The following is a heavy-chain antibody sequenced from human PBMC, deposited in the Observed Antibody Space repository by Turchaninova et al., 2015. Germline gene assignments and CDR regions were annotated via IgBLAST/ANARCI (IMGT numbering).Heavy chain of an antibody. CDR3: TRSVTAAPVLGAFDV. D-gene: IGHD6-13*01. J-gene: IGHJ3*01. CDR1: GFSLPTVGVG. CDR2: IYCDDDR. Sequence: QITLKESGPTLVKPTQTLTLTCSLSGFSLPTVGVGVGWFRQPPGRTLECLALIYCDDDRRYGPSLKSRLTITKDTSKNQVVLTMTNMDPVDTATYFCTRSVTAAPVLGAFDVWGQGTMVTVSS. V-gene: IGHV2-5*05.